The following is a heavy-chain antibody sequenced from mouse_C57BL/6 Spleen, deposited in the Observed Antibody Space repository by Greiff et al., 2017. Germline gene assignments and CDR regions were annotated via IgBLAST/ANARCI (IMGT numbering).Heavy chain of an antibody. J-gene: IGHJ4*01. V-gene: IGHV1-15*01. CDR2: IDPETGGT. CDR3: TRGVTYAMDY. Sequence: VQLQQSGAELVRPGASVTLSCKASGYTFTDYEMHWVKQTPVHGLEWIGAIDPETGGTAYNQKFKGKAILTADKSSSTAYMELRSLTSEDSAVYYCTRGVTYAMDYWGQGTSVTVSS. D-gene: IGHD2-2*01. CDR1: GYTFTDYE.